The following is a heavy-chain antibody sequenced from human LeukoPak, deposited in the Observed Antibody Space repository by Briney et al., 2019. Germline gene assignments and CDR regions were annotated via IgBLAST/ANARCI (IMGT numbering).Heavy chain of an antibody. V-gene: IGHV4-59*08. D-gene: IGHD6-13*01. CDR1: GGSINSYY. Sequence: SETLSLTCTVSGGSINSYYWSWIRQPPGKGLEWIGYIYYSGSTNYNPSLKSRVTISVDTSKKQFSLKLSSVTAADTAVYYCAGGEYSSSWTSMGVWGQGTTVTVSS. J-gene: IGHJ6*02. CDR3: AGGEYSSSWTSMGV. CDR2: IYYSGST.